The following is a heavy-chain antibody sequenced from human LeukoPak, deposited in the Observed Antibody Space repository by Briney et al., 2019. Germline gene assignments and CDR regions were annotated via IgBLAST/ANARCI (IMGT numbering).Heavy chain of an antibody. CDR3: ARDARYCSGGSCYNWFDP. D-gene: IGHD2-15*01. V-gene: IGHV4-4*02. CDR2: IYHSGST. J-gene: IGHJ5*02. Sequence: PSETLSLTCAVSGGSISSSNWWSWVRQPPGKGLEWIGEIYHSGSTNYNPSLKRRVTISVDKSKNQFSLKLSSVTAADTAVYYCARDARYCSGGSCYNWFDPWGQGTLVTVSS. CDR1: GGSISSSNW.